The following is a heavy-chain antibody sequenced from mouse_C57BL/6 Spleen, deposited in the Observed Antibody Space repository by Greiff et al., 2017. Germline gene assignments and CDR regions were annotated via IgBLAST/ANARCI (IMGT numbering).Heavy chain of an antibody. CDR2: INPGSGGT. V-gene: IGHV1-54*01. CDR3: AREGAY. J-gene: IGHJ3*01. Sequence: LEESGAELVRPGTSVKVSCKASGYAFTNYLIEWVKQRPGQGLEWIGVINPGSGGTNYNEKFKGKATLTADKSSSTAYMQLSSLTSEDSAVYFCAREGAYWGQGTLVTVSA. CDR1: GYAFTNYL.